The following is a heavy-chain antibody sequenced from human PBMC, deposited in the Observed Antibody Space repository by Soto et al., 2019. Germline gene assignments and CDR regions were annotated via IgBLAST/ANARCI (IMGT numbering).Heavy chain of an antibody. CDR3: ARGINYYDSSGDSWFDP. V-gene: IGHV4-39*07. CDR1: GGSVSSSSCY. CDR2: IYHTGTT. D-gene: IGHD3-22*01. J-gene: IGHJ5*02. Sequence: SETLSLTCTVSGGSVSSSSCYWGWIRQPPGKGLEWIGYIYHTGTTYYNMSLKSRVTISVDRSKNQFSLKLSSVTAADTAVYYCARGINYYDSSGDSWFDPWGQGTLVTVSS.